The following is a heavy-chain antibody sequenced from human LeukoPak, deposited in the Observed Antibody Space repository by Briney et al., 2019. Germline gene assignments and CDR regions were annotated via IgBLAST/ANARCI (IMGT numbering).Heavy chain of an antibody. Sequence: SSGTLSLTCAVYGGAFRGYYWSWIRQPPGKGREWIGGIKHSGSTNYNPSLKSRVTISVDTSKNQFSLKLSSVTAADTAVYCCARIVVAGEYYYYYYGMDVWGQGTTVTVSS. CDR1: GGAFRGYY. J-gene: IGHJ6*02. CDR3: ARIVVAGEYYYYYYGMDV. CDR2: IKHSGST. V-gene: IGHV4-34*01. D-gene: IGHD3-22*01.